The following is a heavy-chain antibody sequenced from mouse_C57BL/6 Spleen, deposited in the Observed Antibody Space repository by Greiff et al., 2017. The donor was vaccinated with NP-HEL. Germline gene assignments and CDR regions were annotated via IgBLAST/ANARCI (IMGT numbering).Heavy chain of an antibody. CDR2: IDPETGGT. CDR1: GYTFTDYE. J-gene: IGHJ3*01. Sequence: VQLVESGAELVRPGASVTLSCKASGYTFTDYEMHWVKQTPVHGLEWIGAIDPETGGTAYNQKFKGKAILTADKSSSTAYMELRSLTSEDSAVYYCHYYGSSHQAWFAYWGQGTLVTVSA. CDR3: HYYGSSHQAWFAY. D-gene: IGHD1-1*01. V-gene: IGHV1-15*01.